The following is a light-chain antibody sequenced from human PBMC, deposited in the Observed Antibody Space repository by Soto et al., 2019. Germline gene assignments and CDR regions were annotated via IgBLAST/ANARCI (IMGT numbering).Light chain of an antibody. CDR3: QQLSTYPST. CDR1: QGISSY. CDR2: AAS. J-gene: IGKJ4*01. V-gene: IGKV1-9*01. Sequence: IQLTQSPSSLSASVGDRVTLTCRASQGISSYLAWYQQKPGKAPKLLIYAASTLQRGVPSRFSGSGSGTDFTLTISSLQAEDFATYYCQQLSTYPSTFGGGTKVDIK.